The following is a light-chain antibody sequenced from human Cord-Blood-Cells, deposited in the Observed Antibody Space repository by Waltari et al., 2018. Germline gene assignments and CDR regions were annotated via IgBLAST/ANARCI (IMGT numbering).Light chain of an antibody. J-gene: IGLJ3*02. CDR1: SSAVGGYNY. V-gene: IGLV2-14*03. CDR3: SSYTSSSTLV. Sequence: QSALTQPASVSGSPGQSITISCTGTSSAVGGYNYVSWYQQHPGKAPKLMIYDVSNRPSGGSNRFSGSKSGNTASLTISGLQAEDEADYYCSSYTSSSTLVFGGGTKLTVL. CDR2: DVS.